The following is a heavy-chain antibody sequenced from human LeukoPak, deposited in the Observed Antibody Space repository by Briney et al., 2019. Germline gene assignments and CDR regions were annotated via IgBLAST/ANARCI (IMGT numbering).Heavy chain of an antibody. CDR1: GFTFSSHA. Sequence: GGSLRLSCAASGFTFSSHAMSWVRQAPGKGLEWVSGISGSGGSTYYADSVKGRFTVSRDNSKNMLWLQMTSLRAEDTAIYYCARAKYDYGDPVGWFDPWGQGTLVTVSS. CDR3: ARAKYDYGDPVGWFDP. J-gene: IGHJ5*02. CDR2: ISGSGGST. V-gene: IGHV3-23*01. D-gene: IGHD4-17*01.